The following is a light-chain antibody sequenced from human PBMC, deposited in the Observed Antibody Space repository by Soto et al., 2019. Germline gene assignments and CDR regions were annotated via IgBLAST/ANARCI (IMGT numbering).Light chain of an antibody. CDR2: EVS. CDR3: ISYAGSNYV. Sequence: QSVLPPPPSASGSPGQSVTISCTGTSSDVGGYHYVSWYQQHPGKAPKLMIYEVSKRPSGVPDRFSGYKSGNTASLTVSGLKADDEADYYCISYAGSNYVFGTGTKLTVL. J-gene: IGLJ1*01. CDR1: SSDVGGYHY. V-gene: IGLV2-8*01.